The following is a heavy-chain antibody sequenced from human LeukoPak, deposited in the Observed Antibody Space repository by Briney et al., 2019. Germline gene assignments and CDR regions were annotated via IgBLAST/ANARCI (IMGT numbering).Heavy chain of an antibody. Sequence: PGRSLRLSCAASGFTFSSYGMHWVRQAPGKGLEWVAVIWYVGSNKYYADSVKGRFTISRDNSKNTLYLQMNSLRAEDTAVYYCARGCGGDCSDAFDNWGQGPMVTVSS. D-gene: IGHD2-21*01. CDR3: ARGCGGDCSDAFDN. CDR1: GFTFSSYG. CDR2: IWYVGSNK. V-gene: IGHV3-33*01. J-gene: IGHJ3*02.